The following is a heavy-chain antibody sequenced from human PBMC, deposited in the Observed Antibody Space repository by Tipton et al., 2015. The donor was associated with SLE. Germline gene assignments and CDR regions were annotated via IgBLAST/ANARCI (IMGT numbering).Heavy chain of an antibody. D-gene: IGHD2-21*02. Sequence: TLSLTRSVSGASISGSTYYWGWIRQSPGKGLEWIGSIDHNGSTNYNPSLKSRVTISVDTAKNQFSLKLTSVTAADTAVYYCARGMVTWGGAILGVDVWGQGTTVNVSS. CDR1: GASISGSTYY. CDR2: IDHNGST. CDR3: ARGMVTWGGAILGVDV. V-gene: IGHV4-39*07. J-gene: IGHJ6*02.